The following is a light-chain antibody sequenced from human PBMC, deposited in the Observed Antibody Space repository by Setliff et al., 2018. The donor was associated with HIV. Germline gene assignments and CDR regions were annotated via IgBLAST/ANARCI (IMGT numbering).Light chain of an antibody. V-gene: IGLV2-18*02. CDR2: EVS. J-gene: IGLJ2*01. CDR3: SSYSSSSTLV. Sequence: QSVLTQPPSVSGSPGQSVTISCTGTSSDIGNYKRVSWYQQPPGTAPKLIIYEVSNRPSGVPDRFSGSKSANTASLTISGLQAEDEAHYYCSSYSSSSTLVFGGGTKATVL. CDR1: SSDIGNYKR.